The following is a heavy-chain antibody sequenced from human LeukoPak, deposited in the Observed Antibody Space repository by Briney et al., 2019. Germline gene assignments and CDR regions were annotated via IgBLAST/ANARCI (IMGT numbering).Heavy chain of an antibody. J-gene: IGHJ3*02. CDR3: ARDSSSSWYNAFDI. D-gene: IGHD6-13*01. V-gene: IGHV3-23*01. CDR2: ISGSGGST. CDR1: GFTFSSYA. Sequence: GGSLRLSCAASGFTFSSYAMSWVRQAPGKGLDWVSGISGSGGSTSYADSVKGRFTISRDNSTNTVYLQTNSLRGEDAAVYYCARDSSSSWYNAFDIWGQGTMVTVSS.